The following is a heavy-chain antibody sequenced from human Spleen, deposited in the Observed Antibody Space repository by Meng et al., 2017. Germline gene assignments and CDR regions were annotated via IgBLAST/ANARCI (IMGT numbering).Heavy chain of an antibody. CDR2: INPNSGGT. CDR1: GYNFIGYY. Sequence: QVQRGQSGAEVKKPGASVKVSLKASGYNFIGYYMHWVRQAPGQGLEWMGRINPNSGGTNYAQKFQGRVTMTRDTSISTAYMEMSRLRSDDTAVYYCARDSSGYYGTFDYWGQGTLVTVSS. CDR3: ARDSSGYYGTFDY. J-gene: IGHJ4*02. D-gene: IGHD3-22*01. V-gene: IGHV1-2*06.